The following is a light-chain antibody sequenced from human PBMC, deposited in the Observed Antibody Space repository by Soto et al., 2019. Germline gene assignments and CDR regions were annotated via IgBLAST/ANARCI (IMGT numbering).Light chain of an antibody. J-gene: IGKJ2*01. CDR1: QSINSY. V-gene: IGKV1-39*01. CDR3: QQCYTTPPYT. CDR2: AAS. Sequence: DIQMTQSPSSLSASVGDRVTITCRASQSINSYLNWYQQKPGKAPNLLIYAASSLQSGVPSRFSGSGSGTYFTLTISSLHPEDFATYYCQQCYTTPPYTLGQGTKLEIK.